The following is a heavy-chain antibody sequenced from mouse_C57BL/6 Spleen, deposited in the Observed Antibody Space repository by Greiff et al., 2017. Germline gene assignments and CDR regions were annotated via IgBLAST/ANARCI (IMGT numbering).Heavy chain of an antibody. J-gene: IGHJ4*01. CDR2: IYPGSGNT. D-gene: IGHD2-3*01. Sequence: QVQLKESGAELVRPGASVKLSCKASGYTFTDYYINWVKQRPGQGLEWIARIYPGSGNTYYNEKFKGKATLTAEKSSSTAYMQLSSLTSEDSAVYFCARYDGYYHYAMDYWGQGTSVTVSS. V-gene: IGHV1-76*01. CDR1: GYTFTDYY. CDR3: ARYDGYYHYAMDY.